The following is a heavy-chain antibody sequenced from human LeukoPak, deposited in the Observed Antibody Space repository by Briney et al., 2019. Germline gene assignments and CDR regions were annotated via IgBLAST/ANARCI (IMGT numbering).Heavy chain of an antibody. CDR2: ISGSGSII. CDR3: ARGESLGC. V-gene: IGHV3-48*02. D-gene: IGHD3-10*01. Sequence: GGSLRLSCAASGFTFSSYTMNWVRQAPGKGLEWVSYISGSGSIIYYADSVKGRFTISRDNAKNSLYLQMNSLRDEDTAVYYCARGESLGCWGQGTLVTVSS. CDR1: GFTFSSYT. J-gene: IGHJ4*02.